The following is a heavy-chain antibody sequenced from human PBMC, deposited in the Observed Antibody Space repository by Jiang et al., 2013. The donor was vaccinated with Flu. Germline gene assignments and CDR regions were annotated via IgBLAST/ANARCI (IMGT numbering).Heavy chain of an antibody. J-gene: IGHJ4*02. Sequence: GPGLVKPSQTLSLTCNVSGASISSGGYYWSWIRQRPGKALEWIGYFLHSKSTYYNPSLQSRVSFSVDSSDTQFSLKLTSVTAADTVVYYCTRGPNPAYFDHWGPGNLVTVSS. CDR1: GASISSGGYY. CDR2: FLHSKST. V-gene: IGHV4-31*02. CDR3: TRGPNPAYFDH.